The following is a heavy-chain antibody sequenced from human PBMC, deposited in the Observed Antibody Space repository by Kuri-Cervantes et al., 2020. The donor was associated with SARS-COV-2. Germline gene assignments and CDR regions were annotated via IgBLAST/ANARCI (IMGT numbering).Heavy chain of an antibody. CDR3: ARGAPLPYSSGPTAAPDYYYGMDV. J-gene: IGHJ6*02. Sequence: SEPLSLTSPVYAESSRGYYWTWIRQPPGKGLEWIGEINHSGSTNYNPSLKSRVTISVDTSKNQFSLKLSSVTAADTAVYYCARGAPLPYSSGPTAAPDYYYGMDVWGQGTTVTVSS. CDR1: AESSRGYY. CDR2: INHSGST. V-gene: IGHV4-34*01. D-gene: IGHD6-19*01.